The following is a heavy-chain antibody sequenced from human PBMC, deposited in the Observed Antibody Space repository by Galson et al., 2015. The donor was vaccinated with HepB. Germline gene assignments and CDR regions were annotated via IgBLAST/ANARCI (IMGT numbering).Heavy chain of an antibody. V-gene: IGHV3-21*01. D-gene: IGHD2-2*01. CDR2: MSSSNNYI. CDR3: ATNTPAAVMRASGMDV. CDR1: GSILSSYS. J-gene: IGHJ6*02. Sequence: SLRLSCAASGSILSSYSMNWVRQAPGKGLEWVSSMSSSNNYIYYADSVKGRFAVSIDNAKNSLFLQMNSLRAEDTAVYYCATNTPAAVMRASGMDVWGQGTAVTVSS.